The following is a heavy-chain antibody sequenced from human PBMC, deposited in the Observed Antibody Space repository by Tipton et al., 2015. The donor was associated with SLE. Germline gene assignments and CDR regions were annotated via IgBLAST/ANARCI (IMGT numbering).Heavy chain of an antibody. Sequence: TLSLTCAVSGYSISSGYYWGWIRQPPGQGLEWIGSIYHSGSTYYNPSLTSRVTISVDTSKNQFSLKLSSVTAADTAVYYCARDIAAAGTYYFDYWGQGTLVTVSS. CDR2: IYHSGST. CDR1: GYSISSGYY. CDR3: ARDIAAAGTYYFDY. J-gene: IGHJ4*02. V-gene: IGHV4-38-2*01. D-gene: IGHD6-13*01.